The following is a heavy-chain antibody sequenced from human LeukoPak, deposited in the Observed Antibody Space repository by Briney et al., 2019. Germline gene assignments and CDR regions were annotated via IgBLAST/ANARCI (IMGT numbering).Heavy chain of an antibody. D-gene: IGHD4-23*01. CDR3: AAGPYGGNTPFDY. CDR2: LSVSGATT. V-gene: IGHV3-23*01. J-gene: IGHJ4*02. CDR1: GFTFSSYA. Sequence: GGSLRLSCAASGFTFSSYAMSWVRQAPGRGLEWVSSLSVSGATTYYADSVKGRFTISRDNFNDTLYLQMNNLRAEDTALYYCAAGPYGGNTPFDYWGQGTLVTISS.